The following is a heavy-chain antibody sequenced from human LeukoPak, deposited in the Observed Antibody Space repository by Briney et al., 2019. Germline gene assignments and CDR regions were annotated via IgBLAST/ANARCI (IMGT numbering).Heavy chain of an antibody. CDR2: IYYTGST. D-gene: IGHD3-22*01. Sequence: SETLSLTCTVSGGXISSDYCSWIRQPPGKGLEWIGYIYYTGSTHYNPSLKSRVTISLDTSKNQFSLKLSSVTAADTAVYYCAQIRPSTYYDSSGSFDYWGQGTLVTVSS. V-gene: IGHV4-59*08. CDR3: AQIRPSTYYDSSGSFDY. J-gene: IGHJ4*02. CDR1: GGXISSDY.